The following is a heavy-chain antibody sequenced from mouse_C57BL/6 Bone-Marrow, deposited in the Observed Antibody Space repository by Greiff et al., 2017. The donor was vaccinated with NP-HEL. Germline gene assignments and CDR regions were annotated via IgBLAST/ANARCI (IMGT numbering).Heavy chain of an antibody. CDR3: ARQHWDY. Sequence: DVHLVESGGGLVQPGGSLKLSCAASGFTFSDYYMYWVRQTPEKRLEWVAYISNGGGSTYYPDTVKGRFTISRDNAKNTLYLQMSRLKSEDTAMYYCARQHWDYWGQGTTLTVSS. J-gene: IGHJ2*01. V-gene: IGHV5-12*01. CDR2: ISNGGGST. D-gene: IGHD4-1*01. CDR1: GFTFSDYY.